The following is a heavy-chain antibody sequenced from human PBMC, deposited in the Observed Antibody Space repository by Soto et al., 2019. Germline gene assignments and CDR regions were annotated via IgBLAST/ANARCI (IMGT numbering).Heavy chain of an antibody. CDR3: ARDLWLGESFRYYFDY. V-gene: IGHV1-3*01. CDR2: INPASGKT. CDR1: GYTFTDYS. Sequence: ASVKVSCKASGYTFTDYSLQWVRQAPGQRLEWMGRINPASGKTKYSQKFQGRVTITRDTSASTAYMELSSLTSEDTALYYCARDLWLGESFRYYFDYWAQGTLVTVSS. D-gene: IGHD3-10*01. J-gene: IGHJ4*01.